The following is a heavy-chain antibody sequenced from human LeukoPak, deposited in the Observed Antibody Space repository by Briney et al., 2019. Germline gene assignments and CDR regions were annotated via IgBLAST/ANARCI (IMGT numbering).Heavy chain of an antibody. CDR2: ISGSGGST. J-gene: IGHJ4*02. Sequence: PGGSLRLSCAASGSTFSSYAMSWVRQAPGKGLEWVSAISGSGGSTYYADSVKGRFTVSRDNSKNTVYLQMNSLRAEDTAVYYCAKAPWGTVAGTLDYWGQGTLVTVSS. D-gene: IGHD6-19*01. V-gene: IGHV3-23*01. CDR1: GSTFSSYA. CDR3: AKAPWGTVAGTLDY.